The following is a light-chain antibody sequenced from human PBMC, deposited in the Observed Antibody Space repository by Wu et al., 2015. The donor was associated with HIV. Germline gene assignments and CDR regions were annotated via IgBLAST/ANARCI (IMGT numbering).Light chain of an antibody. Sequence: EIVMTQSPATLSVSPGERATLSCRASQSVSSNLAWYQQKPGQAPRLLIYGASTRATGIPARFSGSGSGTEFTLTISSLQSEDFAVYYCQQYNNWPVALTFGGRDQGGDQT. J-gene: IGKJ4*01. CDR3: QQYNNWPVALT. CDR2: GAS. CDR1: QSVSSN. V-gene: IGKV3-15*01.